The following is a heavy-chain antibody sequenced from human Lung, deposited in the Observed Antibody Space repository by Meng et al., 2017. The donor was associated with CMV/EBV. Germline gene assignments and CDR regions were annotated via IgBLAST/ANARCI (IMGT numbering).Heavy chain of an antibody. Sequence: GGSLRLXXAASGFTFSSYSMNWVRQAPGKGLEWVSSISNSGAYIYYADSVKGRFTISRDNAQNSLFLHMNSLRAEDSAVYYCARDVSPRSSAYFAIYYFYALDVWGQGNXVTGAS. V-gene: IGHV3-21*01. J-gene: IGHJ6*01. D-gene: IGHD2-21*01. CDR1: GFTFSSYS. CDR2: ISNSGAYI. CDR3: ARDVSPRSSAYFAIYYFYALDV.